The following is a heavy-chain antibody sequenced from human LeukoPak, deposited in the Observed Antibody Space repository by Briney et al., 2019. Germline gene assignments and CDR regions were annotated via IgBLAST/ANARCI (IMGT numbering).Heavy chain of an antibody. Sequence: SETLSLTCTVSGVSISSYYWSWIRQPAGKGLEWIGRIYTSGSTNYNPSLKSRVTMSVDTSKNQFSLKLSSVTAADTAVYYCAREKLLTGYYRRDWFDPWGQGTLVTVSS. CDR1: GVSISSYY. J-gene: IGHJ5*02. V-gene: IGHV4-4*07. CDR2: IYTSGST. D-gene: IGHD3-9*01. CDR3: AREKLLTGYYRRDWFDP.